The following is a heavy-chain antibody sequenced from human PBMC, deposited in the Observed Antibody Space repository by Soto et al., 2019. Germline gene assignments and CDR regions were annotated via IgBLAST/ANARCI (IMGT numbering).Heavy chain of an antibody. D-gene: IGHD2-15*01. CDR2: IIPIFGTA. CDR1: GGTISSYA. CDR3: ARSQGGSSSLDIYYYYYYGMDV. J-gene: IGHJ6*02. V-gene: IGHV1-69*01. Sequence: QVQLVQSGAEVKKPGSSVKVSCKAPGGTISSYAISWVRQAPGQGLEWMGGIIPIFGTAKYAQKFQGRVTITADESTSTGYMELSSLRSEDTAVYYCARSQGGSSSLDIYYYYYYGMDVWGQGPTVTVSS.